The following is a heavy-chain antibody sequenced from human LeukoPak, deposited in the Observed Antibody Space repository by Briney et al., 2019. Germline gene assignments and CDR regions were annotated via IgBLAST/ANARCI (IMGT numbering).Heavy chain of an antibody. Sequence: GGSLRLSCAASGFTFSSYAMSWVRQAPGKGLEWVSAISGSGGSTYYADSVKGRFTISRDNSKNTLYLQMNSLRAEDTAVYYCAKLDLIVVVPAAISLDYWDQGTLVTVSS. CDR2: ISGSGGST. J-gene: IGHJ4*02. D-gene: IGHD2-2*01. CDR1: GFTFSSYA. V-gene: IGHV3-23*01. CDR3: AKLDLIVVVPAAISLDY.